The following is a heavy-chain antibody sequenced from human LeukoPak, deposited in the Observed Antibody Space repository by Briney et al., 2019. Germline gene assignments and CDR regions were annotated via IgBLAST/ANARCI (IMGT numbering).Heavy chain of an antibody. CDR2: IYSGGST. Sequence: GGSLRLSCAASGFTVSSNYMSWVRQAPGKGLEWVSVIYSGGSTYYAASVKGRFTISRDHSKNPLYLQMNSLRAEDTAVYYCARDHLGYCSITSCPANDYWGEGTLVTVSS. V-gene: IGHV3-66*02. J-gene: IGHJ4*02. CDR3: ARDHLGYCSITSCPANDY. CDR1: GFTVSSNY. D-gene: IGHD2-2*01.